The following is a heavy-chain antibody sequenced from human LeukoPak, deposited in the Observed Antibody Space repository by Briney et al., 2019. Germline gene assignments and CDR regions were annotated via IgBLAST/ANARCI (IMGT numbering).Heavy chain of an antibody. V-gene: IGHV3-21*04. D-gene: IGHD6-19*01. CDR1: GFTFSSYS. CDR3: AKSIIAVAGPRGYFDY. Sequence: GGSLRLSCAASGFTFSSYSMNWVRQAPGKGLEWVSSISSSSSYIYYADSVKGRFTISRDNSKNTLYLQMNSLRAEDTAVYYCAKSIIAVAGPRGYFDYWGQGTLVTVSS. CDR2: ISSSSSYI. J-gene: IGHJ4*02.